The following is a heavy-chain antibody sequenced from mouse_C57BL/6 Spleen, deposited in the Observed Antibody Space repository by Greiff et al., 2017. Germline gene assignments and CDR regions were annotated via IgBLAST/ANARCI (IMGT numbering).Heavy chain of an antibody. J-gene: IGHJ2*01. V-gene: IGHV5-4*03. Sequence: DVMLVESGGGLVKPGGSLKLSCAASGFTFSSYAMYWVRQTPEKRLEWVATISDGGSYTYYPDHVKGRFTISRDNAKNNLYLQMSHLKSEDTAMYYCARAAGSYYFDYWGQGTTLTVSS. CDR2: ISDGGSYT. D-gene: IGHD1-2*01. CDR1: GFTFSSYA. CDR3: ARAAGSYYFDY.